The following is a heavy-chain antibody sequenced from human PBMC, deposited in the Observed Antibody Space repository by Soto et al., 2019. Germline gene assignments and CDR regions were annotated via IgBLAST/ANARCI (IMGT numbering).Heavy chain of an antibody. CDR1: GFTFSGSA. V-gene: IGHV3-73*01. J-gene: IGHJ4*02. Sequence: EVHLVESGGGLVQPGGSLKLSCAVSGFTFSGSAMHWVRQASGKGLEWVGRIRSKSNSYATAYAASVKGRFTISRDDSNNTAYLQMNSLKTEDTAVYYCTRGYGGYVRDYWGQGTLVTFSS. D-gene: IGHD4-17*01. CDR2: IRSKSNSYAT. CDR3: TRGYGGYVRDY.